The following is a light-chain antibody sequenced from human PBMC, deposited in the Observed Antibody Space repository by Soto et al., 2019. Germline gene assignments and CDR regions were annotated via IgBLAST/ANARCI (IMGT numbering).Light chain of an antibody. J-gene: IGKJ5*01. CDR3: LQGYRTRA. CDR1: QRAISNY. CDR2: GAS. Sequence: VLKLDRGAVTLTKRQRAALSCRPAQRAISNYLTWYQQKPGQAPRLLIYGASTMASGIPDTVSDSGSGSDFTLTIGSLKPEDFAGYFCLQGYRTRAFGRGTRLEIK. V-gene: IGKV3-20*01.